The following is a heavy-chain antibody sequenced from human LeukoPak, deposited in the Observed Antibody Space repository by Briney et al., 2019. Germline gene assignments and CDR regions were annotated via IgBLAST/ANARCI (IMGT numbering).Heavy chain of an antibody. Sequence: ASVKVSCKASGYTFTSYGISWVRQAPGQGLEWMGWTSAYNGNTNYAQKLQGRVTMTTGTSTSTAYMELRSLRSDDTAVYYCARGRGDYVWGSYSWFDPWGQGTLVTVSS. D-gene: IGHD3-16*01. V-gene: IGHV1-18*01. J-gene: IGHJ5*02. CDR2: TSAYNGNT. CDR3: ARGRGDYVWGSYSWFDP. CDR1: GYTFTSYG.